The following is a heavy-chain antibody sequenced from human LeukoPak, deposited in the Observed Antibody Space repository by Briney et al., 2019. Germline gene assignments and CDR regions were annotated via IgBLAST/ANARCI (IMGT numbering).Heavy chain of an antibody. D-gene: IGHD3-10*01. CDR1: GGTFSNYA. CDR2: IIPIFGTK. V-gene: IGHV1-69*13. J-gene: IGHJ6*02. CDR3: ARGSSYGSGNYVPTYYYYGMDV. Sequence: ASVTVSFMGSGGTFSNYAISWVRQAPGKGGEWMGGIIPIFGTKNSAQKLQGRITITADESTSTAYMALSSLRSEDTAVYYCARGSSYGSGNYVPTYYYYGMDVWGQGTTVTVS.